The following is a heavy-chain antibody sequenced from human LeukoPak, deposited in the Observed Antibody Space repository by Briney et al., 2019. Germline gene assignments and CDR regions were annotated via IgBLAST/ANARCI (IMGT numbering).Heavy chain of an antibody. CDR1: GFTYCCFE. J-gene: IGHJ6*02. V-gene: IGHV3-48*03. CDR3: ARVDPRHYYYYYGMDV. CDR2: ISSGGSTI. Sequence: PGGTLTRSGAASGFTYCCFEMNWLRPAPGKGWEWLSYISSGGSTIDQTVYGKGRLTIFRDNAKNSLYLQMNSLRAEETAVNDCARVDPRHYYYYYGMDVWGQGTTVIVSS.